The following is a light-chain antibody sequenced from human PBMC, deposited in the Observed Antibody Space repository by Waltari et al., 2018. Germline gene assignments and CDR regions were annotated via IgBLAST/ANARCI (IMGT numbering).Light chain of an antibody. CDR2: DVT. CDR3: SSYAGSSTVV. V-gene: IGLV2-14*03. J-gene: IGLJ2*01. Sequence: QSALTQPASVSGSPGQSIPFSCTGSSSDIGGYNSVSWYQQHPDTAPKLILYDVTKRPSGVSHRFSASKSGNTASLSISGLQADDEAVYHCSSYAGSSTVVFGGGTKLTVL. CDR1: SSDIGGYNS.